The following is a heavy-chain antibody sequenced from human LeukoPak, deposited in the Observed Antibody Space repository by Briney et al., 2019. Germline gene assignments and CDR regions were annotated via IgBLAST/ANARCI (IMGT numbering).Heavy chain of an antibody. CDR3: ASGQQLDRRSFGY. V-gene: IGHV1-69*02. D-gene: IGHD6-6*01. J-gene: IGHJ4*02. Sequence: KFQGRVTITADKSTSTAYMELSSLRSEDTAVYYCASGQQLDRRSFGYWGQGTLVTVSS.